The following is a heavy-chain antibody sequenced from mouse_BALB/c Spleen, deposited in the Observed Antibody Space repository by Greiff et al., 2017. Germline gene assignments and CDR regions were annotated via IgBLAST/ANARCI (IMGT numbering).Heavy chain of an antibody. Sequence: GGGLVQPKGSLKLSCAASGFTFNTNAMNWVRQAPGKGLEWVARIRSKSNNYATYYADSVKDRFTISRDDSQSMLYLQMNNLKTEDTAMYYCVSLFAYWGQGTLVTVSA. CDR1: GFTFNTNA. V-gene: IGHV10S3*01. CDR3: VSLFAY. J-gene: IGHJ3*01. CDR2: IRSKSNNYAT.